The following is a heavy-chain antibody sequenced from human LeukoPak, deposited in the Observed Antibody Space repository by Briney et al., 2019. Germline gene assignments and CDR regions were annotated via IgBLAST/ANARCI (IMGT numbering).Heavy chain of an antibody. CDR3: ARHGSVDTVVTASMDV. CDR2: IYPGDSDT. J-gene: IGHJ6*02. Sequence: GESLKISCKGSGYRFTNYWIDWVRQVPGKGLEWMGIIYPGDSDTRYSPSFQGQVTISADKSISTAYLQWSSLKASDTAMYYCARHGSVDTVVTASMDVWGQGTTVTVSS. V-gene: IGHV5-51*01. CDR1: GYRFTNYW. D-gene: IGHD4-23*01.